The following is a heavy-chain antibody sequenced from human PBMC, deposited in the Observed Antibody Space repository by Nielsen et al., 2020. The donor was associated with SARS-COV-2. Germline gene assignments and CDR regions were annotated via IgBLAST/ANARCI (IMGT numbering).Heavy chain of an antibody. CDR1: GFTFSSYG. D-gene: IGHD3-16*02. Sequence: GGSLRLSCAASGFTFSSYGMHWVRQAPGKGLEWVAVIWYDGSNKYYADSVKGRFTISRDNAKNSLSLQMNSLRAEDTAVYYCARDLGYRSTALRGDWFDPWGQGTLVTVSS. V-gene: IGHV3-33*01. CDR2: IWYDGSNK. CDR3: ARDLGYRSTALRGDWFDP. J-gene: IGHJ5*02.